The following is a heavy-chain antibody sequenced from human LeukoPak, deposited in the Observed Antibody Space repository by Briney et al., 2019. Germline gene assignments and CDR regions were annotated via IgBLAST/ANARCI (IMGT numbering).Heavy chain of an antibody. CDR2: INHSGST. D-gene: IGHD3-16*01. V-gene: IGHV4-34*01. Sequence: KTSETLSLTCAVYGGSFSGYYWSWIRQPPGKGLEWIGEINHSGSTNYNPSLKSRVTISVDTSKNQFSLKLSSVTAADTAVYYCARGLIRQTFDYWGQGTLVTVSS. J-gene: IGHJ4*02. CDR3: ARGLIRQTFDY. CDR1: GGSFSGYY.